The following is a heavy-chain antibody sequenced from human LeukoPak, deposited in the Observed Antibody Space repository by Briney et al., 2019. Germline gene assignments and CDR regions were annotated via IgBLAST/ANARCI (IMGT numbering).Heavy chain of an antibody. V-gene: IGHV3-23*01. D-gene: IGHD6-19*01. J-gene: IGHJ4*02. CDR3: AKDARRTSGWYFFDY. CDR2: ISDSGGLT. Sequence: GGSLRLSCAASGFAFSSQAMGWVRQAPGKGLEWVSVISDSGGLTYYSDSVKGRFTISRDNSKNTLFLQMNSLRAEATAVYFCAKDARRTSGWYFFDYWGQGTLVTVSS. CDR1: GFAFSSQA.